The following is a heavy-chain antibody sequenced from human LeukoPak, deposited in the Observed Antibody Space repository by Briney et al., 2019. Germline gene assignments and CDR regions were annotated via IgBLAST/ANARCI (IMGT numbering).Heavy chain of an antibody. CDR3: ARDVGGSIDY. CDR1: GGSFSGYY. Sequence: PSETLSLTCAVYGGSFSGYYWSWIRQPPGKGLEWIGEINHSGSTNYNPSLKSRVTISVDTSKNQFSLKLSSVTAADTAVYYCARDVGGSIDYWGRGTLVTVSS. CDR2: INHSGST. D-gene: IGHD1-26*01. J-gene: IGHJ4*02. V-gene: IGHV4-34*01.